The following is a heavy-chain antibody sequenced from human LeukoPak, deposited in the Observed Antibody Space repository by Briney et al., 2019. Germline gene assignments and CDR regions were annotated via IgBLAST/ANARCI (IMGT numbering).Heavy chain of an antibody. D-gene: IGHD4-17*01. CDR1: GGSISSYY. J-gene: IGHJ4*02. V-gene: IGHV4-59*01. CDR2: IYYSGST. CDR3: ARLHDYGDYSDY. Sequence: PSETLSLTCTVSGGSISSYYWSWIRQPPGKGLEWIGYIYYSGSTNYNPSLESRVTISVDTSKNQFSLKLSSVTAADTAVYYCARLHDYGDYSDYWGQGTLVTVSS.